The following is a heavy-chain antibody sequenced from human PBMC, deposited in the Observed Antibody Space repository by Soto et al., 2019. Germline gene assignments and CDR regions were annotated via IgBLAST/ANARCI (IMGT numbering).Heavy chain of an antibody. J-gene: IGHJ4*02. CDR1: GGSISSGGYY. CDR2: IYYSGST. D-gene: IGHD3-10*01. CDR3: ARDYYGSGSPLVY. Sequence: SETLSLTCTVSGGSISSGGYYWSWTRQHPGKGLEWIGYIYYSGSTYYNPSLKSRVTISVDTSKNQFSLKLSSVTAADTAVYYCARDYYGSGSPLVYWGQGTLVTVSS. V-gene: IGHV4-31*03.